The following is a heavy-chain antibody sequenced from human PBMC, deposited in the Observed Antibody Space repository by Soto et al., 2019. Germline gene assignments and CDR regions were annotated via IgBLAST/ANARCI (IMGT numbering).Heavy chain of an antibody. D-gene: IGHD6-13*01. Sequence: SQTLSLTFAISVDSVSSNSAAWNWIRPSPSRGLEWLGRTYYRSKWYNDYAVSVKSRITINPDTSKNQFSLQLNSVTPEDTAVYYCARSRIAAAGDYWGQGTLVTVSS. CDR1: VDSVSSNSAA. V-gene: IGHV6-1*01. J-gene: IGHJ4*02. CDR3: ARSRIAAAGDY. CDR2: TYYRSKWYN.